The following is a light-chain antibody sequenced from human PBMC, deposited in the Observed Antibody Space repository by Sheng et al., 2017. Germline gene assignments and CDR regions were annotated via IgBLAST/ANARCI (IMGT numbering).Light chain of an antibody. CDR2: GAS. CDR1: QSVSSS. J-gene: IGKJ4*01. CDR3: QQYKNWPLT. Sequence: ETVMTQSPATLSLSPGERVTLSCRASQSVSSSLAWYQQKPDQAPRLLIYGASTRTTGIPPAXFSGSGSGTEFTLTISSLQSEDFAVYYCQQYKNWPLTFGGGTKVEIK. V-gene: IGKV3-15*01.